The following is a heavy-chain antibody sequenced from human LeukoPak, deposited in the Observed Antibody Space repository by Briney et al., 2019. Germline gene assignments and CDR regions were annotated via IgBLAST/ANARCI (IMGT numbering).Heavy chain of an antibody. D-gene: IGHD6-13*01. CDR2: INYSGNT. Sequence: SETLSLTCTVSGDSISSYYWSWTRQPPGKGLEWIGYINYSGNTNYNPSLKSRVTISEDTSKNQFSLRLFSVTATDTAVYYCATTFSGYVSSWPEYFQHWGQGILVTVSS. CDR1: GDSISSYY. CDR3: ATTFSGYVSSWPEYFQH. J-gene: IGHJ1*01. V-gene: IGHV4-59*08.